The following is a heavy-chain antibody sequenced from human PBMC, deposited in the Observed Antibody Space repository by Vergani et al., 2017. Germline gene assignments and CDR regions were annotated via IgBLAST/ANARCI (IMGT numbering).Heavy chain of an antibody. D-gene: IGHD2-2*01. CDR2: IYYSGST. CDR1: GGSISSGGYY. Sequence: QVQLQESGPGLVKPSQTLSLTCTVSGGSISSGGYYWSWIRQHPGKGLEWIGYIYYSGSTYYNPSLKSRVTISVDTSKNQFSLKLSSVTAADTAVYYCARAQRKGYCSSTSCFYYYYGMDGWSRGTTVTVSS. J-gene: IGHJ6*02. CDR3: ARAQRKGYCSSTSCFYYYYGMDG. V-gene: IGHV4-31*03.